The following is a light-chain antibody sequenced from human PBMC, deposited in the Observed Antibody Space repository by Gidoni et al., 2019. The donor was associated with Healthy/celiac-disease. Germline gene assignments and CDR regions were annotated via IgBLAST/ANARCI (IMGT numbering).Light chain of an antibody. V-gene: IGKV3-20*01. J-gene: IGKJ4*01. CDR3: QQYGSPLT. Sequence: EIVLTQSPGTLSLSPGERATLSCRASQSVSSSYLAWYQQKPGQAPRLLIYGASSSGSGTDFTLTISRLEPEDFAVYYCQQYGSPLTFGGGTKVEIK. CDR1: QSVSSSY. CDR2: GAS.